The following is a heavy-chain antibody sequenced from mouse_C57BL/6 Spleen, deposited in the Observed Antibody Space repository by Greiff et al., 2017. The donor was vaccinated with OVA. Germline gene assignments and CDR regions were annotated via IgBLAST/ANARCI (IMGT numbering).Heavy chain of an antibody. CDR2: ISYDGSN. CDR3: ARAKDYCDY. J-gene: IGHJ2*01. V-gene: IGHV3-6*01. CDR1: GYSITSGYY. Sequence: EVKLMESGPGLVKPSQSLSLTCSVTGYSITSGYYWNWIRQFPGNKLEWMGYISYDGSNNYNPSLKNRISITRDTSKNQFFLKLNSVTTEDTATYYCARAKDYCDYWGQGTTLTVSS. D-gene: IGHD1-3*01.